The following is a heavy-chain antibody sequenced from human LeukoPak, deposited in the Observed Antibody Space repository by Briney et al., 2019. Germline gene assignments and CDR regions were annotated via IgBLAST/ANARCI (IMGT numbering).Heavy chain of an antibody. CDR3: ARGLVVVPAATSLWFDP. CDR1: GASISSGDYY. V-gene: IGHV4-30-4*01. J-gene: IGHJ5*02. D-gene: IGHD2-2*01. Sequence: SETLSLTCTVSGASISSGDYYWSWIRQPPGKGLEWIGYIYYSGSTYYNPSLKSRVTISVDTSKNQFSLKLSSVTAADTAVYYCARGLVVVPAATSLWFDPWGQGTLVTVSS. CDR2: IYYSGST.